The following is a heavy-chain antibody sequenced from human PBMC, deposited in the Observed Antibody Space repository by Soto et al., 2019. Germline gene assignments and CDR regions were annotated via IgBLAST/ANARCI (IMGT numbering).Heavy chain of an antibody. V-gene: IGHV1-18*04. Sequence: ASVKVSCKASGYTFISYGISWVRQAPGQGLEWVGWMSAFTGKADYAQIFQDRVTMTTDTSTSTAYMELGSLRSDDTAVYYCARDKRYYGSGYYYSDSWGQGTQVTVYS. CDR3: ARDKRYYGSGYYYSDS. CDR1: GYTFISYG. D-gene: IGHD3-10*01. CDR2: MSAFTGKA. J-gene: IGHJ1*01.